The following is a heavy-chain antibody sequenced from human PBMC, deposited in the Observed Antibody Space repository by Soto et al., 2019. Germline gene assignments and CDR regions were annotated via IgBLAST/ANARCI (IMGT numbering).Heavy chain of an antibody. CDR1: GYTFSSYG. V-gene: IGHV1-18*01. J-gene: IGHJ6*02. Sequence: QVQLVQSGAEVKKPGASVKVSCKASGYTFSSYGISWVRQAPGQGLEWMGWISAYNGNTNYAQKLQGRVTMTTDTSTRAAYMELRSLRSDDTAVYYWARDLGYSSDQEYYYYGMDVWGQGPTDTVSS. CDR2: ISAYNGNT. D-gene: IGHD6-19*01. CDR3: ARDLGYSSDQEYYYYGMDV.